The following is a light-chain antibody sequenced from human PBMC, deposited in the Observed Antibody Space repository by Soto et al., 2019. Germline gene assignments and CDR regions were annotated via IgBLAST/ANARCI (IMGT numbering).Light chain of an antibody. Sequence: QSALTQPASVSGSPGQSITISCTGSSSDVGSYNLVSWYQQHPGKAPKLMIYEGSKRPSGVSNRFSGSKSGNTASLTISGLQAEDEAVYYCCSYAGSRTWVFGGGTKLTVL. J-gene: IGLJ3*02. CDR2: EGS. CDR1: SSDVGSYNL. V-gene: IGLV2-23*01. CDR3: CSYAGSRTWV.